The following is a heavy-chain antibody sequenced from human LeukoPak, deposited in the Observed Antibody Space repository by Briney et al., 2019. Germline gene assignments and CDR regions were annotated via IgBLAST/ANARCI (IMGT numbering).Heavy chain of an antibody. CDR3: ARGSSSIYFDY. J-gene: IGHJ4*02. Sequence: SETLSLTCTVSGGSISSYYWSWIRQHAGKGLEWIGRIYTSGSTNYNPSLKSRVTISVDKSKNQFSLKLSSVTAADTAVYYCARGSSSIYFDYWGQGTLVTLSS. CDR2: IYTSGST. D-gene: IGHD6-13*01. V-gene: IGHV4-4*07. CDR1: GGSISSYY.